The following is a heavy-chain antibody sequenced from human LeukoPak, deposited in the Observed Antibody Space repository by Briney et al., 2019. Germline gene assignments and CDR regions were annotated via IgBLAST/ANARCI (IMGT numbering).Heavy chain of an antibody. V-gene: IGHV4-38-2*01. CDR1: GYSLSSGYY. Sequence: PSDTLSLTCAVSGYSLSSGYYWGWIRPPPGKGLEWIGSIYHRWSTYYNPSLKRRVAIRVHTSKNQFSLKLSSVPAADTAVYYCARVGIVVVPAADDAFDIWGQGTMVTVSS. D-gene: IGHD2-2*01. CDR2: IYHRWST. J-gene: IGHJ3*02. CDR3: ARVGIVVVPAADDAFDI.